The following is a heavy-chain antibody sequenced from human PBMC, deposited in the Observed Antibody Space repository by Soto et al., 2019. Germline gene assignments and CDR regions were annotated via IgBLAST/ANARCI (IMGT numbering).Heavy chain of an antibody. V-gene: IGHV4-39*02. Sequence: QLQLQESGPGLVKPSETLSLTCTVSGGSISRNSYYWGWIRQPPGKGLEWVGSVFYSGHTDYNPSLKSRVTMSVDTAKNHFALKLSSVTAADTAVYYCAKSLKKVDDTVDYWGQGTRVTVSS. CDR2: VFYSGHT. J-gene: IGHJ4*02. CDR1: GGSISRNSYY. D-gene: IGHD3-22*01. CDR3: AKSLKKVDDTVDY.